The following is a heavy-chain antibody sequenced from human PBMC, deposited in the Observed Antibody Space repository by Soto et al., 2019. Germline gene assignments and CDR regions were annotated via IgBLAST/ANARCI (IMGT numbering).Heavy chain of an antibody. J-gene: IGHJ6*03. CDR3: AREGSGRKTYYYYYMDV. V-gene: IGHV4-34*01. Sequence: SETLSLTCAVYGGSFSGYYWSWIRQPPGKGLEWIGEINHSGSTNYNPSLKSRVTISVDTSKNQSSLKLSSVTAADTAVYYCAREGSGRKTYYYYYMDVWGKGTTVTVSS. CDR1: GGSFSGYY. D-gene: IGHD3-10*01. CDR2: INHSGST.